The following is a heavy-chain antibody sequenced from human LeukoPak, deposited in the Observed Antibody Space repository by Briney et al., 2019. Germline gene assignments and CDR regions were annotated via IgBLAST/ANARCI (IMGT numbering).Heavy chain of an antibody. V-gene: IGHV3-48*03. J-gene: IGHJ4*02. Sequence: GGSLRLSCAASGFTFSSYEMNWVRQAPGRGLEGVSYISASRSSVSYADSVKGRFTISRDNAMNSLYLQLNSLRPEDTAVYYCVRGGASRPDFWGQGTLVTVSS. D-gene: IGHD6-6*01. CDR1: GFTFSSYE. CDR2: ISASRSSV. CDR3: VRGGASRPDF.